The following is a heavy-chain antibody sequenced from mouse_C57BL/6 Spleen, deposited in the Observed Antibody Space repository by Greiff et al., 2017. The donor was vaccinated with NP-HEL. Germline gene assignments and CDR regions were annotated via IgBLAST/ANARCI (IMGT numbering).Heavy chain of an antibody. Sequence: QVQLQQSGAELARPGASVKLSCKASGYTFTSYGISWVKQRTGQGLEWIGEISPRSGNTYYNEKFKGKATLTADKSSSTAYMELRSLTSEDSAVYFCARLGTNWDVIFDYWGQGTTLTVSS. CDR1: GYTFTSYG. D-gene: IGHD4-1*01. CDR3: ARLGTNWDVIFDY. V-gene: IGHV1-81*01. CDR2: ISPRSGNT. J-gene: IGHJ2*01.